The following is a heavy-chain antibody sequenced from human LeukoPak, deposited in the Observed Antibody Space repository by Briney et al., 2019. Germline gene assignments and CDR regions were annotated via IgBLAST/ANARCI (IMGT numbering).Heavy chain of an antibody. V-gene: IGHV3-7*01. CDR1: GFTFSSYW. J-gene: IGHJ6*03. CDR3: ARAYSVRYGLGYYYMDV. Sequence: GGSLRLSCAASGFTFSSYWMSWVRQAPGKGLEWVANIKQDGSEKYYVDSVKGRFTISRDNAKNSLYLQMNSLRAEDTAVYYCARAYSVRYGLGYYYMDVWGKGTTVTISS. CDR2: IKQDGSEK. D-gene: IGHD5/OR15-5a*01.